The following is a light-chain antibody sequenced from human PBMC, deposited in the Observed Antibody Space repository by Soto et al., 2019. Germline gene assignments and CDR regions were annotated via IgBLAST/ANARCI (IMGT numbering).Light chain of an antibody. J-gene: IGKJ4*01. Sequence: EIVMTQSPATLSVSPGERATLSCRASRDINRKLAWYQQKPGQAPRLLISAASTRATGIPARFSGSGSGTEFTLTISSLQSEDFAVYYCQQSYDYPPLIFGGGTKVEIK. CDR2: AAS. CDR3: QQSYDYPPLI. V-gene: IGKV3-15*01. CDR1: RDINRK.